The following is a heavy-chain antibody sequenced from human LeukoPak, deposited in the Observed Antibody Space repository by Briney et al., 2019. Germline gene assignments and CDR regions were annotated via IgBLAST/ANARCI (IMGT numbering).Heavy chain of an antibody. J-gene: IGHJ3*01. CDR3: ASLTLGAIRTISYAFDL. CDR1: GFTFSIAW. D-gene: IGHD1-26*01. Sequence: GGSLRLSCAASGFTFSIAWMSRVRQAPGKGPEWVSYISPTGSTIYYADSVRGRFTISRSSGKNSLYLQMTSLRPEDTAMYYCASLTLGAIRTISYAFDLWGQGTMVTVYS. V-gene: IGHV3-48*01. CDR2: ISPTGSTI.